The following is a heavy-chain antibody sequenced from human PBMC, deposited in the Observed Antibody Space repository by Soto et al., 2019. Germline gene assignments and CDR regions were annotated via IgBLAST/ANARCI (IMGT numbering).Heavy chain of an antibody. CDR3: ARAKQQAFDY. CDR2: IKQDGSDK. Sequence: GGSLRLSCVASGFTLSSYWMAWVRQAPGKGLEWVANIKQDGSDKYYVDSVKGRFTISRDNAKNSLYLQMNSLRAEDTAVYFCARAKQQAFDYWGQGTLVTVSS. V-gene: IGHV3-7*01. CDR1: GFTLSSYW. J-gene: IGHJ4*02. D-gene: IGHD6-13*01.